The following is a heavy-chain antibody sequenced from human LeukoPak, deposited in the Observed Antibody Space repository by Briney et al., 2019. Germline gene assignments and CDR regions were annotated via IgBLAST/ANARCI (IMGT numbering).Heavy chain of an antibody. J-gene: IGHJ4*02. Sequence: PGGSLRLSCAASGFTFSSYAMHWVRQAPGKGLEWVSAISGSGGSTYYADSVKGRFTISRDNSKNTLYLQMNRLRTEDTALYYCASGRGYSSYWGQGTLVTVSS. V-gene: IGHV3-23*01. CDR2: ISGSGGST. D-gene: IGHD5-18*01. CDR3: ASGRGYSSY. CDR1: GFTFSSYA.